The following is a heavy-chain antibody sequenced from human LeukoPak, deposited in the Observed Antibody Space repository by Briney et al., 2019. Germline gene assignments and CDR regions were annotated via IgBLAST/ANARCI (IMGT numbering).Heavy chain of an antibody. CDR3: ASHWAQQVVSDY. CDR2: ISYDGRNK. D-gene: IGHD6-13*01. CDR1: GFTFSSYG. V-gene: IGHV3-30*03. Sequence: GGSLRLSCAASGFTFSSYGMHWVRQAPGKGLEWVAVISYDGRNKYYADSVKGRFTISRDNSKNTLYLQMNSLRAVDTAVYYCASHWAQQVVSDYWGQGTLVTVSS. J-gene: IGHJ4*02.